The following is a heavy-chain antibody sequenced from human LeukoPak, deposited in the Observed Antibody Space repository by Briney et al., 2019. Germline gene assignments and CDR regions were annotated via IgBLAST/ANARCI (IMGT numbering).Heavy chain of an antibody. CDR1: GFTFDDYA. Sequence: GWSLRLSCAASGFTFDDYAMHWVRQAPGKGLEWVSYISSSGSTIYYADSVKGRFTISRDNAKNSLYLQMNSLRAEDTAVYYCAELGITMIGGVWGKGTTVTISS. CDR2: ISSSGSTI. CDR3: AELGITMIGGV. V-gene: IGHV3-48*03. J-gene: IGHJ6*04. D-gene: IGHD3-10*02.